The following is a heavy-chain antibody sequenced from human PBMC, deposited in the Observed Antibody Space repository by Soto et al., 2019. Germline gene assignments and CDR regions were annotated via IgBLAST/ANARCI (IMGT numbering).Heavy chain of an antibody. D-gene: IGHD2-15*01. J-gene: IGHJ3*02. Sequence: GSLRLSCAASGFTFSSYAMSWVRQAPGKGLEWVSAISGSGGSTYYADSVKGRFTISRDNSKNTLYLQMNSLRAEDTAVYYFAKDLTGYCSGGSCYSSAFDIWGQGTMVTVSS. CDR1: GFTFSSYA. CDR2: ISGSGGST. CDR3: AKDLTGYCSGGSCYSSAFDI. V-gene: IGHV3-23*01.